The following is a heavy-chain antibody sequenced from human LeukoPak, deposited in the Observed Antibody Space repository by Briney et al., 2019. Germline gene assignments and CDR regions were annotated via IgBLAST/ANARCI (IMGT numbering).Heavy chain of an antibody. J-gene: IGHJ4*02. CDR2: ISGSGGST. D-gene: IGHD3-22*01. CDR3: ARLPITMIVVLSNPYFDY. Sequence: PGGSLRLSCAASGFTYSSYAMSWVRQAPGKGLEWVSVISGSGGSTYYADSAKGRFTISRDNSKNTLYLQMNSLRAEDTAVYYCARLPITMIVVLSNPYFDYWGQGTLVTVSS. V-gene: IGHV3-23*01. CDR1: GFTYSSYA.